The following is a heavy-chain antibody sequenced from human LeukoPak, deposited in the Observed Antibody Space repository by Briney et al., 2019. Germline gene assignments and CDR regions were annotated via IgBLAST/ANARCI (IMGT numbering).Heavy chain of an antibody. J-gene: IGHJ5*02. CDR1: GFTFSSYG. CDR3: ARWYYYETSGLYYGSFDN. D-gene: IGHD3-22*01. Sequence: GGTLRLSCAASGFTFSSYGMSWVRQAPGKGLQWVPVIIGSGYSTYYADSVKGRFTISRDNSRNTLYLQINSLRAEDTAVYYCARWYYYETSGLYYGSFDNWGQGTLVTVSS. V-gene: IGHV3-23*01. CDR2: IIGSGYST.